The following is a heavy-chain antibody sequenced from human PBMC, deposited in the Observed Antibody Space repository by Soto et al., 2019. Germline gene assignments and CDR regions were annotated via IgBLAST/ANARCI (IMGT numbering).Heavy chain of an antibody. CDR1: GFTFSSYS. D-gene: IGHD3-22*01. CDR2: ISSSSSTI. Sequence: PGWSLRLSCAASGFTFSSYSMNWVRQAPGKGLEWVSYISSSSSTIYYADSVKGRFTISRDNAKNSLYLQMNSLRDEDTAVYYCASQTYYYDSSGPYPPGDAFDIWGQGTMVTVSS. J-gene: IGHJ3*02. CDR3: ASQTYYYDSSGPYPPGDAFDI. V-gene: IGHV3-48*02.